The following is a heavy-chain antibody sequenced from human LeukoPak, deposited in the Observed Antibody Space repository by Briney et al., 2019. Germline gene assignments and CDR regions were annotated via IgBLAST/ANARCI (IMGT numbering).Heavy chain of an antibody. D-gene: IGHD3-10*01. Sequence: ASVKVSCMASGYTFTSYAMHWVRQAPGQRLEWMGWINAGNGNTKYSQKFQGRVTITRDTSASTAYMELSSLRSEDTAVYYCASNVPGYYGSGARGPYYYYGMDVWGKGTTVTVSS. CDR1: GYTFTSYA. V-gene: IGHV1-3*01. CDR3: ASNVPGYYGSGARGPYYYYGMDV. CDR2: INAGNGNT. J-gene: IGHJ6*04.